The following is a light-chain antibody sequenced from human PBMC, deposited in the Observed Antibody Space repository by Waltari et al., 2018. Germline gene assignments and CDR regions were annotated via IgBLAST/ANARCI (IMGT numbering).Light chain of an antibody. CDR1: NNDIGAHNL. CDR2: EVS. CDR3: SSYATRYMVL. J-gene: IGLJ2*01. Sequence: QSALTQPASVSGSVGQSISISCTGSNNDIGAHNLVSWYQQYPGKPPKLLIYEVSNRRAGVSNRFSASKSGTTASLTISGLQAEDEAEYFCSSYATRYMVLFGGGTRVTVL. V-gene: IGLV2-14*01.